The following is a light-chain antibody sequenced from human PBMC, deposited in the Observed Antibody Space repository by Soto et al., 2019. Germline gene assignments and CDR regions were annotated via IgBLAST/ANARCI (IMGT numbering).Light chain of an antibody. Sequence: FVLTQPPSVSGAPGQRVTISCTGSSSNIGAGYDVHWYQQLPGTAPKLLIYGNSNRPSGVPDRFSGSKSGTSASLAITGLQAEDEADYYCQSYDSSLSAHVVFGGGTKVTVL. CDR2: GNS. V-gene: IGLV1-40*01. CDR3: QSYDSSLSAHVV. J-gene: IGLJ2*01. CDR1: SSNIGAGYD.